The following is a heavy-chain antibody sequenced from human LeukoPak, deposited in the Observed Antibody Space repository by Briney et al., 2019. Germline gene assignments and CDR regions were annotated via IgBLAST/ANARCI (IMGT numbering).Heavy chain of an antibody. Sequence: GGSLRLSCEASGFAFSYSGMHWVRQAPGKGLEWLAFIRYDDSNKYYADSVKGRFTISRDNSKNTLYLQMNSLRVEDTAVYYCASKWNHDYWGQGTLVIVSS. D-gene: IGHD1-14*01. CDR3: ASKWNHDY. V-gene: IGHV3-30*02. J-gene: IGHJ4*02. CDR2: IRYDDSNK. CDR1: GFAFSYSG.